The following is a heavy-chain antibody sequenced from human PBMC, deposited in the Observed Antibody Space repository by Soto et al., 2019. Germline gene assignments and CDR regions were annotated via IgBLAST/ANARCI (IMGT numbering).Heavy chain of an antibody. CDR3: AKDLRDYIWGSYRPDAFDI. Sequence: GGSLRLSCAASGFTLSSYTMNWVRQAPGKGLEWVSYISSSSNTIYYAGSVKGRFTISRDNAKNSLYLQMNSLRAEDTAVYYCAKDLRDYIWGSYRPDAFDIWGQGTMVTVSS. D-gene: IGHD3-16*02. J-gene: IGHJ3*02. V-gene: IGHV3-48*01. CDR2: ISSSSNTI. CDR1: GFTLSSYT.